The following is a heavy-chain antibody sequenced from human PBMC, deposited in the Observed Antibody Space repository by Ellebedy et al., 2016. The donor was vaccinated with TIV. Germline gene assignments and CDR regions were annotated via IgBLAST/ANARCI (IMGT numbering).Heavy chain of an antibody. D-gene: IGHD3-9*01. Sequence: GESLKISCAASGFTFSSYGMHWVRQAPGKGLEWVAVIWYNGSNKYYADSVKGRFTISRDNSKNTLYLQMNSLRAEDTAVYYCARDKYYDILTGWNYYYGMDVWGQGTTVTVSS. CDR1: GFTFSSYG. J-gene: IGHJ6*02. V-gene: IGHV3-33*01. CDR2: IWYNGSNK. CDR3: ARDKYYDILTGWNYYYGMDV.